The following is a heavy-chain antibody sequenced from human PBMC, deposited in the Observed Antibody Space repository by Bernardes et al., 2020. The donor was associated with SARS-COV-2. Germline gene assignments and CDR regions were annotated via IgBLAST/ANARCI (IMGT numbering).Heavy chain of an antibody. CDR3: ARGGWYYDTSVNSAMDV. J-gene: IGHJ6*02. D-gene: IGHD3-22*01. CDR2: IHDSGTT. CDR1: GGSMSVFY. Sequence: SETLSLTCAVSGGSMSVFYWSWIRQSPGKGLEWLGYIHDSGTTKYNPSLKSRVTISVDMSKNQFSLKLSSVTAADTAVYYCARGGWYYDTSVNSAMDVWGQGTTVSVSS. V-gene: IGHV4-59*01.